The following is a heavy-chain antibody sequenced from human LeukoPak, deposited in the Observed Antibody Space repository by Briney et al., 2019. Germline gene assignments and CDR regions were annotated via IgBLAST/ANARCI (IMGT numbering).Heavy chain of an antibody. CDR2: IRYDGSNK. V-gene: IGHV3-30*02. D-gene: IGHD2-2*01. CDR3: AKAPPAVVPAATLVA. J-gene: IGHJ5*02. Sequence: GGSLRLSCAASGFTFSSHGMHWVRQAPGKGLEWVAFIRYDGSNKYYADSVKGRFTISRDNSKNTLYLQMNSLRAEDTAVYYCAKAPPAVVPAATLVAWGQGTLVTVSS. CDR1: GFTFSSHG.